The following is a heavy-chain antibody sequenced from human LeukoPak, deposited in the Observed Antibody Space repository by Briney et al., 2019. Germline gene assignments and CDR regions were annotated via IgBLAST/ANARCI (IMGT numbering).Heavy chain of an antibody. Sequence: PGGSLRLSCAASGFTFSSYAMHWVRQAPGKGLEWVAVISYDGSNKYYADSVKGRFTISRDNSKNTLYLQMNSLRAEDTAVYYCARDSGPGGWYSLPSSGYFDYWGQGTLVTVSS. J-gene: IGHJ4*02. CDR3: ARDSGPGGWYSLPSSGYFDY. CDR1: GFTFSSYA. D-gene: IGHD6-19*01. CDR2: ISYDGSNK. V-gene: IGHV3-30-3*01.